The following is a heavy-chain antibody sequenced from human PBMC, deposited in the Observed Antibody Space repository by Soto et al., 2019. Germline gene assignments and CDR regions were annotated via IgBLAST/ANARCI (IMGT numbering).Heavy chain of an antibody. J-gene: IGHJ4*02. V-gene: IGHV3-74*01. CDR1: GFTFSSYW. CDR2: INSDGSST. CDR3: ARDASYYYGPGGFDY. D-gene: IGHD3-10*01. Sequence: PGGSLRLSCAASGFTFSSYWMHWVRQAPGKGLVWVSRINSDGSSTSYADSVKGRFTISRDNAKNTLYLQMNSLRAEDTAVYYCARDASYYYGPGGFDYWGQGTLVTVSS.